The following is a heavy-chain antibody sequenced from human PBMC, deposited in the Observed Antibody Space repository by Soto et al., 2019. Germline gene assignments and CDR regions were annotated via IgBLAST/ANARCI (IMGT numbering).Heavy chain of an antibody. V-gene: IGHV4-59*01. CDR3: ARGRMDGVVIIYDY. J-gene: IGHJ4*02. CDR2: IYYSGST. CDR1: GGSISSYY. D-gene: IGHD3-3*01. Sequence: SETLSLTCTVSGGSISSYYWSWIRQPPGKGLEWIGYIYYSGSTNYNPSLKSRVTISVDTSKNQFSLKLSSVTAADTAVYYCARGRMDGVVIIYDYWGQGTLVTVSS.